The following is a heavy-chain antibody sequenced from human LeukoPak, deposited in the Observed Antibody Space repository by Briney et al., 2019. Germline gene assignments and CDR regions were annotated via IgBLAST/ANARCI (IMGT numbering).Heavy chain of an antibody. CDR3: ARHPPRDGSAFDY. CDR1: DYSISSGSYY. CDR2: MYYSGTT. Sequence: SETLSLTCVVSDYSISSGSYYWGWIRQPPGKGLEWIASMYYSGTTFYSPSLKSRVTISVDTSKNQLSLKLGSVTAADTAVYYCARHPPRDGSAFDYWGQGTLVTVSS. J-gene: IGHJ4*02. V-gene: IGHV4-39*01.